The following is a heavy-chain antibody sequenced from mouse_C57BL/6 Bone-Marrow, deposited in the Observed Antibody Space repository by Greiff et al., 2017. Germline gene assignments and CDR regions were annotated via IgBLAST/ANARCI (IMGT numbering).Heavy chain of an antibody. J-gene: IGHJ4*01. CDR3: ARHQTAQATEHYAMDY. D-gene: IGHD3-2*02. CDR1: GFSLTSYG. CDR2: IWSDGST. V-gene: IGHV2-6-1*01. Sequence: VKLQESGPGLVAPSQSLSITCTVSGFSLTSYGVHWVRQPPGKGLEWLVVIWSDGSTTYNSALKSRLSISKDNSKSQVFLKMNSLQTDDTAMYYCARHQTAQATEHYAMDYWGQGTSVTVSS.